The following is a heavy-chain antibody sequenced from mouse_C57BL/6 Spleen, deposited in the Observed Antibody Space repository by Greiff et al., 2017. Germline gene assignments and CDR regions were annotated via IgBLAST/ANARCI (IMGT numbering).Heavy chain of an antibody. D-gene: IGHD2-12*01. CDR2: ILPGSGST. CDR1: GYTFTGYW. V-gene: IGHV1-9*01. Sequence: QVQLQQSGAELTKPGASVKLSCKATGYTFTGYWIEWVKQRPGHGLEWIGEILPGSGSTYYNEKFKGKATFTAATSSNTAYMQLSSLTTEDSDIYSCARYEYDEGYAMDYWGQGTSVTVSS. CDR3: ARYEYDEGYAMDY. J-gene: IGHJ4*01.